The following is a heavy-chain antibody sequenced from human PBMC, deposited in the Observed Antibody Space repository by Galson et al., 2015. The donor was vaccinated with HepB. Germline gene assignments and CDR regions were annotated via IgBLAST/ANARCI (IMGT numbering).Heavy chain of an antibody. CDR3: ARERVTILGVVTHDPFDI. J-gene: IGHJ3*02. CDR2: MNTNTGNP. CDR1: GYTFTRFA. V-gene: IGHV7-4-1*02. Sequence: SVKVSCKASGYTFTRFAMNWVRQAPGRGLEWMGWMNTNTGNPTYAQGLTGRFVFSLDTSVTTAYLQISSLKAENTAVYYCARERVTILGVVTHDPFDIWGQGTMVTVSS. D-gene: IGHD3-3*01.